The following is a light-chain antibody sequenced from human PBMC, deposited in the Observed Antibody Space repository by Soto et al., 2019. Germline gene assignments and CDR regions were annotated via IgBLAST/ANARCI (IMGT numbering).Light chain of an antibody. J-gene: IGKJ5*01. CDR2: ATF. V-gene: IGKV3-20*01. Sequence: EIVLTQSPGTLSLSPGERVTLSCRASQSVSSAYFAWYQQRAGQAPRLVIYATFSRAIGIPDRFSGSGSGTDFTLTISRLEPEDFAVYYCQYYDYSPPSITFGQGTRLEIK. CDR3: QYYDYSPPSIT. CDR1: QSVSSAY.